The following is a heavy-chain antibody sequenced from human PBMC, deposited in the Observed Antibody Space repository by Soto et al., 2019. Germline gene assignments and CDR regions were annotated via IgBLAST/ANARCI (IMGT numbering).Heavy chain of an antibody. CDR1: GGSISSYY. CDR3: ARDKGRITNYYYYGMDV. V-gene: IGHV4-4*07. D-gene: IGHD1-20*01. Sequence: TLSLTCTVSGGSISSYYWSWIRQPAGKGLEWIGRIYTSGSTNYNPSLKSRVTMSVDTSKNQFSLKLSSVTAADTAVYYCARDKGRITNYYYYGMDVWGQGTTVTVSS. J-gene: IGHJ6*02. CDR2: IYTSGST.